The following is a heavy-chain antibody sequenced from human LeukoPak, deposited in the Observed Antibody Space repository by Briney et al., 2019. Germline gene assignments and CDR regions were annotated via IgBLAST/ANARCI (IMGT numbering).Heavy chain of an antibody. Sequence: SETLSLTCTVSGGSISTGGYYWSWIRQPPGKGLEWIGYISYSGGTYYNPSLKSRVSISVDTSKSQFSLKMSSVTAADTAVYYCASTSKYIGSGRDDSFDIWGQGTMVTVSS. D-gene: IGHD3-10*01. J-gene: IGHJ3*02. CDR1: GGSISTGGYY. CDR3: ASTSKYIGSGRDDSFDI. V-gene: IGHV4-30-4*01. CDR2: ISYSGGT.